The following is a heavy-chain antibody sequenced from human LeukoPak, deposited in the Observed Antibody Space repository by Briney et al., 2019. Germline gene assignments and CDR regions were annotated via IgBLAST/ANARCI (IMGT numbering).Heavy chain of an antibody. CDR2: IYWNDDK. CDR3: AHCFNWGGPYNWFDP. Sequence: TLSLTCTVSGGSISSYYWSWIRQPPGKALEWLALIYWNDDKRYSPSLKSRLTITKDTSKNQVVLTMTNMDPVDTATYYCAHCFNWGGPYNWFDPWGQGTLVTVSS. J-gene: IGHJ5*02. V-gene: IGHV2-5*01. CDR1: GGSISSYYW. D-gene: IGHD7-27*01.